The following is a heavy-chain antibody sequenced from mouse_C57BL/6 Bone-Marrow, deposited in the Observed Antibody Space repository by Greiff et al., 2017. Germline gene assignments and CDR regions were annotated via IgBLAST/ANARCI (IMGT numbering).Heavy chain of an antibody. CDR1: GFTFSDYY. CDR3: AREMGDGSSVAWYAN. Sequence: EVQLVESEGGLVQPGSSMKLSCTASGFTFSDYYMAWVRQVPEKGLEWVAHINYDGSSNYYLDTLKSRFIISRDNAKNILYLQMSGLKSEDTATYYSAREMGDGSSVAWYANWSQGTVFTVSA. CDR2: INYDGSSN. V-gene: IGHV5-16*01. J-gene: IGHJ3*01. D-gene: IGHD1-1*01.